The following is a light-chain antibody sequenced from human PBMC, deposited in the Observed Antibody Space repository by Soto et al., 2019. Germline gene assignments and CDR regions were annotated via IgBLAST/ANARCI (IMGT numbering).Light chain of an antibody. CDR1: QSVSSN. Sequence: EIVMTQSPATLSVSPGERATLSCRASQSVSSNLAWYQQKPGQAPRLLIYGASTRATGIPARYSGSGSGTEFTLTISRRQSEDFAFYYCQQYNNWPRGTFGQGTKLEIK. CDR2: GAS. CDR3: QQYNNWPRGT. J-gene: IGKJ2*02. V-gene: IGKV3-15*01.